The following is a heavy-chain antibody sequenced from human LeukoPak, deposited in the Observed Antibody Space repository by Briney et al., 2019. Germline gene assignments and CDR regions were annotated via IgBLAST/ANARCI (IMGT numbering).Heavy chain of an antibody. Sequence: ASVKVSCKASGYTFNSYSMNWVRQAPGQGLEWMGWINTNTGNPTYVQDFTGRFVFSLDTSVSTAYLQISSLKAEDTAVYYCARASDGDAFDIWGQGTMVTVSS. J-gene: IGHJ3*02. D-gene: IGHD5-24*01. CDR3: ARASDGDAFDI. V-gene: IGHV7-4-1*02. CDR2: INTNTGNP. CDR1: GYTFNSYS.